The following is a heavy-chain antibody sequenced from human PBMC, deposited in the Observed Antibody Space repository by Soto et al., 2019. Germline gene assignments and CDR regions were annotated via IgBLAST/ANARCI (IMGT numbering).Heavy chain of an antibody. CDR3: ITGSPFSVDNYDP. CDR1: GFTFGNYA. Sequence: RGSLRLSCAASGFTFGNYAMTWVRQAPGKGLECVSRISGGGGGTYYADSVKGRFTISRDNSENMLYLHLNSLRVEDTAIHYSITGSPFSVDNYDPRGHGPQGNSPQ. CDR2: ISGGGGGT. D-gene: IGHD3-22*01. J-gene: IGHJ5*02. V-gene: IGHV3-23*01.